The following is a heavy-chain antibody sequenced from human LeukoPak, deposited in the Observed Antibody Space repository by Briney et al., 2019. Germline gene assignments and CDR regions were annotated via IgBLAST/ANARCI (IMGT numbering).Heavy chain of an antibody. CDR3: ARQCLYCSSTSCYFFCGMDV. J-gene: IGHJ6*02. D-gene: IGHD2-2*01. V-gene: IGHV4-39*01. CDR1: GGSISSSSYY. CDR2: IYYSGST. Sequence: SETLSLTCTVSGGSISSSSYYWGWIRQPPGKGLEWIGSIYYSGSTYYNPSLKSRVTISVGTSKNQFSLKLSSVTAADTAVYYCARQCLYCSSTSCYFFCGMDVWGQGTTVTVSS.